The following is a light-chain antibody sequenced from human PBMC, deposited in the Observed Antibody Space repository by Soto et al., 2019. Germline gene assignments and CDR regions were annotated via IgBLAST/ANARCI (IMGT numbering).Light chain of an antibody. V-gene: IGKV3-11*01. CDR1: QSVSRY. CDR3: QQRSNWPPIT. CDR2: DAS. J-gene: IGKJ5*01. Sequence: IVLTQSPATLSVSPGERATLSCRASQSVSRYLAWYQQKPGQTPRLPIYDASNRATGIPARFSGSGSGTDFTLTISSLEPEDFAVYYCQQRSNWPPITFGQGTRLEIK.